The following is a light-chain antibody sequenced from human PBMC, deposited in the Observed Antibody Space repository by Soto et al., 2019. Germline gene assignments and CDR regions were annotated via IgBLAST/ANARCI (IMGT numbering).Light chain of an antibody. CDR3: AAWDDSLSGVV. V-gene: IGLV1-47*01. Sequence: QSVLTQPPSASGTPGQRVTISCSGSSSNIGSNYVYWYQQLPGTAPKLLIYRNSQRPSGVPARFSGSKSGTSASLAISGLRSEDEADYYCAAWDDSLSGVVFGGGTQLTVL. CDR1: SSNIGSNY. J-gene: IGLJ2*01. CDR2: RNS.